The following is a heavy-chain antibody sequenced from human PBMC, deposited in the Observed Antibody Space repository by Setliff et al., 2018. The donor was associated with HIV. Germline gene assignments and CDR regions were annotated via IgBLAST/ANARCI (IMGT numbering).Heavy chain of an antibody. J-gene: IGHJ4*02. CDR2: IKSKTDGGTT. V-gene: IGHV3-15*01. CDR1: GFTFSNAW. CDR3: TRSRD. Sequence: AGGSLRLSCAASGFTFSNAWMSWVRQAPGKGLEWVGRIKSKTDGGTTDYAAVVQDRFTISRDDSKNALFLQMNSLKTEDTAVYYCTRSRDWGQGTLVTVSS.